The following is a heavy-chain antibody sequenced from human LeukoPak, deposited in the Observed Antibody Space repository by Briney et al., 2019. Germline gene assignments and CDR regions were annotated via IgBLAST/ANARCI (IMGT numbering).Heavy chain of an antibody. D-gene: IGHD1-1*01. V-gene: IGHV3-7*01. CDR1: GFTFSSYA. CDR3: ARDGIMTYAFDI. Sequence: GESLRLSCAASGFTFSSYAMSWVRQAPGKGLEWMANIKQDGSVQNYVDSVKGRFTISRDNAKDSLFLQLNNLRAEDTAVYFCARDGIMTYAFDIWGQGTKVTVSP. J-gene: IGHJ3*02. CDR2: IKQDGSVQ.